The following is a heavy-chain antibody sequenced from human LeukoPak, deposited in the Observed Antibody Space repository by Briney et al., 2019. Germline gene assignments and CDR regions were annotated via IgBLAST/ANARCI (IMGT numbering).Heavy chain of an antibody. Sequence: GGSLRLSCAASGFTFSSYAMSWVRQAPGKGLEWVSGLSGGGGSTNYADSVKGRFTISRDNSKSTLYLQLNSLRADDTAVYYCAKGSTNWGEYYFDYWGQGTLVTVSS. D-gene: IGHD7-27*01. V-gene: IGHV3-23*01. CDR2: LSGGGGST. CDR3: AKGSTNWGEYYFDY. CDR1: GFTFSSYA. J-gene: IGHJ4*02.